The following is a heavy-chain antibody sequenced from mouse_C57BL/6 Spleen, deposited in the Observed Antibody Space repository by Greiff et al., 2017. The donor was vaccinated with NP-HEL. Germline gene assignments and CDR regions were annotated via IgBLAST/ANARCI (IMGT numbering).Heavy chain of an antibody. Sequence: VQLQQSGAELVKPGASVTLSCTASGFNIKDYYMHWVKQRTEQGLEWIGRIDPEDGETKYVPKFQGKATITADTSSNTAYLQLSSLTSEDTAVYYCARDDYDGAYWGQGTSVTVSS. J-gene: IGHJ4*01. V-gene: IGHV14-2*01. CDR1: GFNIKDYY. CDR3: ARDDYDGAY. D-gene: IGHD2-4*01. CDR2: IDPEDGET.